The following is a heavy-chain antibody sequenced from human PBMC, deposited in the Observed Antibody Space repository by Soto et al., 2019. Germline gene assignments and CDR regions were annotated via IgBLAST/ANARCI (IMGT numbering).Heavy chain of an antibody. Sequence: GGSLRLSCAASGFTFTDYWTHWVRQAPGKGLVWVSRINSDGSRTSYADSVTGRFTISRDNAKNTLYLQMNSLRVGDTALYYCARETYRGFYFDYWGQGALVTVSS. V-gene: IGHV3-74*01. CDR3: ARETYRGFYFDY. D-gene: IGHD4-4*01. J-gene: IGHJ4*02. CDR2: INSDGSRT. CDR1: GFTFTDYW.